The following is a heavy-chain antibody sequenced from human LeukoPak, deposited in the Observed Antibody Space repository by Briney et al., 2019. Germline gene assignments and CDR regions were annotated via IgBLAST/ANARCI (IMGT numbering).Heavy chain of an antibody. CDR2: INDNWDTT. Sequence: GGSLRLSCAASGFTFSSYSMNWVRQAPGEGLEYVSAINDNWDTTYYADSVKGIFTISRDISKNTLFLQMGSLRTEDMAVYYCARGHRSSWFDAFDIWGQGIIVTVSS. V-gene: IGHV3-64*02. J-gene: IGHJ3*02. CDR3: ARGHRSSWFDAFDI. D-gene: IGHD6-13*01. CDR1: GFTFSSYS.